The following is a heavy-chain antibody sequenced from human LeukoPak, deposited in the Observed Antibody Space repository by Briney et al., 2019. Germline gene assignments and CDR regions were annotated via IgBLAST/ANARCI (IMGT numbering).Heavy chain of an antibody. V-gene: IGHV3-23*01. CDR1: GFTFSSYA. J-gene: IGHJ4*02. CDR3: AKGSPSSGWRQVDY. Sequence: GGSLRLSCAASGFTFSSYAMAWVRQAPGKGLEWVSAISGSGGSTYYADSVKGRFTISRDNSKNTLYLQMNSLRAEDTAVYYCAKGSPSSGWRQVDYWGQGTLVTVSS. CDR2: ISGSGGST. D-gene: IGHD6-19*01.